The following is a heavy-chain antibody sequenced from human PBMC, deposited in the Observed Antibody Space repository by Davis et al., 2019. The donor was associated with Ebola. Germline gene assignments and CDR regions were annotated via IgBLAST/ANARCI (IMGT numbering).Heavy chain of an antibody. CDR1: GGSFSGYY. Sequence: SETLSLTCAVYGGSFSGYYWSWIRQPPGKGLEWIGYIYYSGSTYYNPSLKSRVTISVDTSKNQFSLKLSSVTAADTAVYYCARVAGDYGDLYYYYGMDVWGQGTTVTVSS. CDR2: IYYSGST. J-gene: IGHJ6*02. V-gene: IGHV4-34*09. D-gene: IGHD4-17*01. CDR3: ARVAGDYGDLYYYYGMDV.